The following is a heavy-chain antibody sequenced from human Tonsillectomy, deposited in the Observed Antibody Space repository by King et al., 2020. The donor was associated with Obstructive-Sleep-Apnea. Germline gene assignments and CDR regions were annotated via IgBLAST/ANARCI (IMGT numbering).Heavy chain of an antibody. CDR1: GYTLTQLS. CDR2: FDPEHIEI. D-gene: IGHD3-22*01. Sequence: QLVQSGAEVKKPGASVKVSCKVFGYTLTQLSIHWVRQAPGKGLEWMGHFDPEHIEIIYAQKFQGRVTVTGDTSTDTAYMELSGLRSDDTAVYYCQARCGSASCYPDLDYWGQGTPVTVSS. V-gene: IGHV1-24*01. J-gene: IGHJ4*02. CDR3: QARCGSASCYPDLDY.